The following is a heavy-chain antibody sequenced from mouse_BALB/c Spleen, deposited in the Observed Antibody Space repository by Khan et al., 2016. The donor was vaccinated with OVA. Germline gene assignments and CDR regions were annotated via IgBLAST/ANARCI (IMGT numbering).Heavy chain of an antibody. CDR1: GYSITSDYA. CDR2: ISYSGNT. V-gene: IGHV3-2*02. D-gene: IGHD3-3*01. CDR3: ARVYGGDIDY. Sequence: EVQLLETGPGLVKPSQSLSLTCTVTGYSITSDYAWNWIRQFPGNKLEWMGYISYSGNTKYNPSLKSRISITRDTSKNQFFLQLNSVTIEDAATYYCARVYGGDIDYWGQGTTLTVSS. J-gene: IGHJ2*01.